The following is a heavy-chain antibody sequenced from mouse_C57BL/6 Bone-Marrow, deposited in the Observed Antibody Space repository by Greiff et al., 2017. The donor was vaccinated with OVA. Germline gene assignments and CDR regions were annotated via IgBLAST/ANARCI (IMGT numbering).Heavy chain of an antibody. CDR1: GYTFTNYW. Sequence: QVQLQQSGAELVRPGTSVKMSCKASGYTFTNYWIGWAKQRPGHGLEWIGDIYPGGGYTNYNEKFKGKATLTADKSSSTTYMQFSSLTSEDSAIYYCASRITTVVAGNYYAKDYWGQGTSVTVSS. D-gene: IGHD1-1*01. J-gene: IGHJ4*01. CDR3: ASRITTVVAGNYYAKDY. V-gene: IGHV1-63*01. CDR2: IYPGGGYT.